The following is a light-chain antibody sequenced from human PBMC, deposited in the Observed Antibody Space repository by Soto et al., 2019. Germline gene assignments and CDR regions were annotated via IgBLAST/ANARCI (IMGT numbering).Light chain of an antibody. V-gene: IGKV3-11*01. J-gene: IGKJ2*01. CDR1: QSVNRY. CDR2: DAS. Sequence: EIVLTQSPATLSLSPGERASLSCRASQSVNRYLAWYQQKPGQAPRLLIYDASNRATGIPARFGGSGSGTDVTLTISSLEPEDFAVYFCQQRSSWPPYTFGQGTKLEI. CDR3: QQRSSWPPYT.